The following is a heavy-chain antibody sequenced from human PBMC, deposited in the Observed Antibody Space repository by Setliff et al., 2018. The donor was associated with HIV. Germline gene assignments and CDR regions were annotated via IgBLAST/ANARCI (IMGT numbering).Heavy chain of an antibody. D-gene: IGHD3-9*01. V-gene: IGHV1-69*13. CDR1: GGRFSNYG. Sequence: SVKVSCKASGGRFSNYGISWVRQAPGQGLEWMGGIIPIFGTTNYAQMFQGRVTMTADESTGTAYMELSSLRSEDTAVYYCARAVVPTYYDVLTGYVYYTDVWGKGTTVTVSS. J-gene: IGHJ6*03. CDR3: ARAVVPTYYDVLTGYVYYTDV. CDR2: IIPIFGTT.